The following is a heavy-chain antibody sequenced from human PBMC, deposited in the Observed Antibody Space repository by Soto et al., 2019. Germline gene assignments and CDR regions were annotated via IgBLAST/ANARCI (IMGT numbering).Heavy chain of an antibody. V-gene: IGHV1-8*01. Sequence: QVQLVQSGAEVKKPGASVKVSCKASGYTFTNSDINWVRQAPGQGLEWMGWMNPDSGYAAYAQKFQGRVTLTTSISTSKVYMEMRSLGSEDTAVYYCARRPHCSGGICYYGLDNWGQGTLVTVSS. CDR3: ARRPHCSGGICYYGLDN. CDR1: GYTFTNSD. D-gene: IGHD2-15*01. J-gene: IGHJ4*02. CDR2: MNPDSGYA.